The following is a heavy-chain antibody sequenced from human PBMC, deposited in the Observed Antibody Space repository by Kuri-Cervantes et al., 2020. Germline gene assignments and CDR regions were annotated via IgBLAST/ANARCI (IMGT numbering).Heavy chain of an antibody. CDR1: GGSISSYY. J-gene: IGHJ4*02. Sequence: SETLSLTCTVSGGSISSYYWSWIRQPPGKGLEWIGYIYYSGSTYYNPSLKSRVTISVDTSKNQFSLKLSSVTAADTAVYYCARVHYGDYYFDYWGLGTLVTVSS. V-gene: IGHV4-59*06. CDR2: IYYSGST. CDR3: ARVHYGDYYFDY. D-gene: IGHD4-17*01.